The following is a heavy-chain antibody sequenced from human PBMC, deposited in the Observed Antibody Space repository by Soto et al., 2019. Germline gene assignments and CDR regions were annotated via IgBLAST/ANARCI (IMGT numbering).Heavy chain of an antibody. CDR3: SRARVVSSGDYRGAG. J-gene: IGHJ4*02. D-gene: IGHD3-22*01. CDR2: INSDGSTT. Sequence: GGSLRLSCAASGFTFSSYWMHWVRQTPGKGLVWVSRINSDGSTTDYADSVKGRFTISRDNAKNSLYLQMNSLRAEDTAVYYCSRARVVSSGDYRGAGWGQGTLVTVSS. CDR1: GFTFSSYW. V-gene: IGHV3-74*01.